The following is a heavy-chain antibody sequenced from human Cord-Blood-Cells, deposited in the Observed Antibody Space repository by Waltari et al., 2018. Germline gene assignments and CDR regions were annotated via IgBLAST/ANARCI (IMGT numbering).Heavy chain of an antibody. J-gene: IGHJ3*02. CDR2: IVVGSGNT. V-gene: IGHV1-58*01. CDR3: AAGVWNDDAFDI. CDR1: GFTFTSSA. D-gene: IGHD1-1*01. Sequence: QMQLVQSGPDVKKPGTSVKVSCKASGFTFTSSAVQWVRQARGQRLEWIGWIVVGSGNTNYAQKFQERVTITRDMSTSTAYMELSSLRSEDTAVYYCAAGVWNDDAFDIWGQGTMVTVSS.